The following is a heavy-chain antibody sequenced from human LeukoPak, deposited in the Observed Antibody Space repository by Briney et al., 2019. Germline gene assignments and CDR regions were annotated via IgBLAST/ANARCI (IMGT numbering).Heavy chain of an antibody. V-gene: IGHV3-48*02. Sequence: GGSLRLSCSVSGFMFKIYSMNWVRQAPGKGLEGVSYISSDSQTIHYSDSAKGRFTISRDNAKSSLYLQLNTVRDDDSGIYYCARAGGRTFDYWGLGTLVTVSS. J-gene: IGHJ4*02. CDR2: ISSDSQTI. D-gene: IGHD2-15*01. CDR3: ARAGGRTFDY. CDR1: GFMFKIYS.